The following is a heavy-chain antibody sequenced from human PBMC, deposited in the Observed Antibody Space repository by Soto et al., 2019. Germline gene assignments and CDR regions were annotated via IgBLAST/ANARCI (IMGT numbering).Heavy chain of an antibody. Sequence: QVQLQESGPGLVKPSQTLSLTCTVSGGSISSGGYYWSWIRQHPGKGLEWIGYIYYSGSTYYNPTVKSRVTISVDTSKNQFSRKLSSVTAADTAVYYCARSAYLGDYSWFDPWGQGTLVTVSS. CDR2: IYYSGST. V-gene: IGHV4-31*03. CDR1: GGSISSGGYY. J-gene: IGHJ5*02. CDR3: ARSAYLGDYSWFDP. D-gene: IGHD4-17*01.